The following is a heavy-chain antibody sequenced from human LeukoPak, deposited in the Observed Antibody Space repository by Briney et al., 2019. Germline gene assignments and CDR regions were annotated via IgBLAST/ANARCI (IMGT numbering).Heavy chain of an antibody. CDR2: IKQDGSEK. D-gene: IGHD6-6*01. CDR3: ARDAPIAAHTSNWFDP. CDR1: GFTFSSYW. V-gene: IGHV3-7*01. J-gene: IGHJ5*02. Sequence: GGSLRLSCAASGFTFSSYWMSWVRQAPGKGLEWVANIKQDGSEKYYVDSVKGRFTISRDNAKNSLYLQMNSLRAEDTAVYYCARDAPIAAHTSNWFDPWGQGTLVTVSS.